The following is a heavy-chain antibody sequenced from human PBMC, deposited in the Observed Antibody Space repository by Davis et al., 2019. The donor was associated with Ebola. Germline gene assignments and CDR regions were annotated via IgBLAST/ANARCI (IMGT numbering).Heavy chain of an antibody. D-gene: IGHD1-26*01. CDR2: ISAYNGNT. J-gene: IGHJ3*02. Sequence: ASVKVSCKTSGYTFKNYAISWVRQAPGQGLEWMGWISAYNGNTNYAQILQGRVTMTTDTSTGTAYMELRSLRSDDTAVYFCARTSIVGTTTTASDIWGQGTKVTVSS. CDR1: GYTFKNYA. CDR3: ARTSIVGTTTTASDI. V-gene: IGHV1-18*01.